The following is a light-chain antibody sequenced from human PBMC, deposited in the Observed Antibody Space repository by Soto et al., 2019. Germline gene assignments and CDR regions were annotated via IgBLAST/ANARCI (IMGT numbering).Light chain of an antibody. CDR2: EGT. Sequence: QSVLTQPASVSGSPGQSITVSCAGTSSDVGGYNLVSWYQQHPGKAPKLIIYEGTERPSGISPRFSGSKSGNTAPLTISGLQAEDEADYYCCSYAGSYSYVFGTGTKVIV. J-gene: IGLJ1*01. CDR1: SSDVGGYNL. V-gene: IGLV2-23*01. CDR3: CSYAGSYSYV.